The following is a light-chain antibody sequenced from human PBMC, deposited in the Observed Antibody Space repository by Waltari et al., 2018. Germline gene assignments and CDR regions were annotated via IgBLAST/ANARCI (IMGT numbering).Light chain of an antibody. Sequence: DIVMTQSPDSLAVSLGERATINCKSSQSVLYSPNNKNYLAWYQQKPGQAPKVLIYRAYTRESGVPDRYSGSGSGTDFTLTISSLQAEDVAVYYCQQYYNTPTFGGGTKVEIK. CDR2: RAY. CDR1: QSVLYSPNNKNY. V-gene: IGKV4-1*01. J-gene: IGKJ4*01. CDR3: QQYYNTPT.